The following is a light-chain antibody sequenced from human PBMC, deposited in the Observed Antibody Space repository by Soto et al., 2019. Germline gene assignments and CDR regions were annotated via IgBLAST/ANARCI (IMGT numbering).Light chain of an antibody. CDR3: QQYDNRLT. CDR1: QDIRDS. J-gene: IGKJ4*01. CDR2: DAS. Sequence: DIQLTQSPSSLSASVRDRVTITCQASQDIRDSLNWYQQKPGKAPKLLIYDASNLETGVPSRFSGSGSGTDFTLTISSLQTEDIAPYYCQQYDNRLTFGGGTKVDIX. V-gene: IGKV1-33*01.